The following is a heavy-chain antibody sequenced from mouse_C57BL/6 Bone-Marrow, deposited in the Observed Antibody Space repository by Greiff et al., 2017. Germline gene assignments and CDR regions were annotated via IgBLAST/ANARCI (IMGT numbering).Heavy chain of an antibody. D-gene: IGHD2-3*01. CDR1: GYTFTSYW. Sequence: QVQLQQPGTELVKPGASVKLSCKASGYTFTSYWMHWVKQRPGQGLEWIGNINPSNGGTNYNEKIKSKATLTVNKTSSTAYMQLSSLTSEDSAVYYCARRWLLRDFDYWGQGTTLTVSS. CDR2: INPSNGGT. CDR3: ARRWLLRDFDY. J-gene: IGHJ2*01. V-gene: IGHV1-53*01.